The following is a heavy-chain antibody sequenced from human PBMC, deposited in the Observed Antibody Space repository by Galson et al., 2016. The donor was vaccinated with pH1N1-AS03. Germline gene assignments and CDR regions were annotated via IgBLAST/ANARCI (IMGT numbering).Heavy chain of an antibody. Sequence: SLRLSCAASGFVFSTSAIHWVRQSPGKGLEWVAFIRYDESIKNYGDSVKGRFSISRDNPTNTVYLEMNTLRPEDTAVYYCVKGGVYSHGFLEYYFDSWGQGTLVTVSS. V-gene: IGHV3-30*02. D-gene: IGHD3-3*01. J-gene: IGHJ4*02. CDR1: GFVFSTSA. CDR2: IRYDESIK. CDR3: VKGGVYSHGFLEYYFDS.